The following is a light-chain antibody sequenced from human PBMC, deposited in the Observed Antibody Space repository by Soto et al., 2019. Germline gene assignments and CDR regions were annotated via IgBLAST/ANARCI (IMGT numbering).Light chain of an antibody. V-gene: IGKV1-5*02. CDR1: QSISSW. Sequence: DIQMTQSPSTLSASVGDRVXXXCRASQSISSWLAWYQQKPGKAPKLLIYDASSLESGVPSRFSGSGSGTEFTLTISSLQPDDFATYYCQQFLTWTFGQGTRLEI. J-gene: IGKJ5*01. CDR2: DAS. CDR3: QQFLTWT.